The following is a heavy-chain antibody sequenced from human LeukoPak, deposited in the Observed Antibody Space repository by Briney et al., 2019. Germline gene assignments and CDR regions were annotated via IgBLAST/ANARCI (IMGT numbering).Heavy chain of an antibody. Sequence: PSETLSLTCTVSGGSISSYYWSWIRQPPGKGLEWIGYIYYSGSTNYNPSLKSRVTISVDTSKNQFSLKLSSVTAADTAVYYCARGTAMDLFDYWGQGTLVTVSS. V-gene: IGHV4-59*01. CDR1: GGSISSYY. CDR3: ARGTAMDLFDY. J-gene: IGHJ4*02. D-gene: IGHD5-18*01. CDR2: IYYSGST.